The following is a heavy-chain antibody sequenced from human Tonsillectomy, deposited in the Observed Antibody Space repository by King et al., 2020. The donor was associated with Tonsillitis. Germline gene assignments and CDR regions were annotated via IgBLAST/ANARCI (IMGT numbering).Heavy chain of an antibody. Sequence: VQLVESGGGLVQPGGSLRLACAASGFTFSNYWMHWVRQAPGKGLVWVSRINSDGSTTSYADSVKGRFTISRDNAKNTLYLQMNSLRADDTAVYYCARFASGSKDAFDIWGQGTTVTVSS. CDR1: GFTFSNYW. CDR2: INSDGSTT. J-gene: IGHJ3*02. CDR3: ARFASGSKDAFDI. D-gene: IGHD1-26*01. V-gene: IGHV3-74*02.